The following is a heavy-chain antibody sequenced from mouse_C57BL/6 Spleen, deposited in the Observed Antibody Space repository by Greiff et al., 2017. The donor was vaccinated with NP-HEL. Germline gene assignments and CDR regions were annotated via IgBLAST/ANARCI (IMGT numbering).Heavy chain of an antibody. Sequence: QVQLKESGPELVKPGASVKISCKASGYAFSSSWMNWVKQRPGKGLEWIGRIYPGDGDTNYNGKFKGKATLTADKSSSTAYMQLSSLTSEDSAVYFCARSHYGSSWFAYWGQGTLVTVSA. CDR2: IYPGDGDT. V-gene: IGHV1-82*01. CDR3: ARSHYGSSWFAY. D-gene: IGHD1-1*01. J-gene: IGHJ3*01. CDR1: GYAFSSSW.